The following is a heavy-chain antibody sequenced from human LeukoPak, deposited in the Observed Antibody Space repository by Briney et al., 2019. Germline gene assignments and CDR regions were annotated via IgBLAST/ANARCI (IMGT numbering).Heavy chain of an antibody. J-gene: IGHJ3*02. CDR2: IVVASGNS. V-gene: IGHV1-58*02. CDR3: AAAPFHCSGGGCYLSATADGFDI. Sequence: SVKVSCKASGLTFTNSAMQWVRQARGQRLEWIGWIVVASGNSNYAQKFQERVTITRDMSSSTAYMELSSLRSEDTAVYYCAAAPFHCSGGGCYLSATADGFDIWGQGTMVIVSS. CDR1: GLTFTNSA. D-gene: IGHD2-15*01.